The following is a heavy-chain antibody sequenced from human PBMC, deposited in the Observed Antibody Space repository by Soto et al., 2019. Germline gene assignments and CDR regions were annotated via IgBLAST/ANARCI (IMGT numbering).Heavy chain of an antibody. V-gene: IGHV3-21*01. CDR3: HLTHYGDYVINNWFDP. CDR2: ISSSSSYI. CDR1: GFTFSSYS. J-gene: IGHJ5*02. Sequence: VQLVESGGGLVKPGGSLRLSCAASGFTFSSYSMNWVRQAPGKGLEWVSSISSSSSYIYYADSVKGRFTISRDNAKNSLYLQMNSLRAEDTAVYYCHLTHYGDYVINNWFDPWGQGTLVTVSS. D-gene: IGHD4-17*01.